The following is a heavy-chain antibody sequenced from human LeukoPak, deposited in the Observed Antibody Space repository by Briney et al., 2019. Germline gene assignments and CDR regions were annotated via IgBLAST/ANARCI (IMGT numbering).Heavy chain of an antibody. CDR1: GFDFSIYR. D-gene: IGHD6-19*01. J-gene: IGHJ4*02. CDR2: IHLSGTPT. V-gene: IGHV3-48*04. Sequence: GGSLRLSCAASGFDFSIYRMNWVRQAPGKGLEWVSYIHLSGTPTHYAEVVKGRFSISRDNAKNSLYLQMDNLRAEDTAVYYCAKAVAGTGDYWGQGTLVTVSS. CDR3: AKAVAGTGDY.